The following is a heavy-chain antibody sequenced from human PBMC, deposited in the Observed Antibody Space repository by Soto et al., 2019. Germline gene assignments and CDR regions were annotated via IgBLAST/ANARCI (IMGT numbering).Heavy chain of an antibody. Sequence: TAGSMRLSCAASGFPFTIYAMHWVLQAPNKELEWVAVISYDGSNKYYADSVKGRFTISRDNSKNTLYLQMNSLRAEDTAVYYCARDLYSSSNYYYYGMDVWGQGTTVTVSS. CDR3: ARDLYSSSNYYYYGMDV. V-gene: IGHV3-30-3*01. D-gene: IGHD6-13*01. CDR2: ISYDGSNK. CDR1: GFPFTIYA. J-gene: IGHJ6*01.